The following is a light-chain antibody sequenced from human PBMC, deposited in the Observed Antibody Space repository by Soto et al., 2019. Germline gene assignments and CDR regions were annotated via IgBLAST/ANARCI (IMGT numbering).Light chain of an antibody. CDR1: SSNVGGYNY. CDR2: DVN. V-gene: IGLV2-11*01. CDR3: CAYAGSYTLV. J-gene: IGLJ2*01. Sequence: QSALTQPRSVSGSPGQSVTISCTGTSSNVGGYNYVSWFQQHPGKVPKLMIYDVNKRPSGVPDRFSGSKSSNTASLTISGLQAEDEADYYCCAYAGSYTLVFGGGTKLTVL.